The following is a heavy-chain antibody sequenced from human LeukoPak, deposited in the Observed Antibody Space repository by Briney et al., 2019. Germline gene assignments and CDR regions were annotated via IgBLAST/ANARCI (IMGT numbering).Heavy chain of an antibody. CDR1: GRSFSGYY. D-gene: IGHD2-8*02. CDR2: INHSGST. Sequence: SETLSLTCAVYGRSFSGYYWSWIRQTPGKGLEWIGEINHSGSTTYNPSLKSRVTISVDTSKNQFSLKLSSVTAADTAVYYCAGHHPRNTVDFWGQGTLVTVSS. CDR3: AGHHPRNTVDF. V-gene: IGHV4-34*01. J-gene: IGHJ4*02.